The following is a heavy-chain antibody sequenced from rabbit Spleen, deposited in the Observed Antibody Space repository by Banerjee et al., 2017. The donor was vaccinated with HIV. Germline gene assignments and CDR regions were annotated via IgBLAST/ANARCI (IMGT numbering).Heavy chain of an antibody. J-gene: IGHJ4*01. D-gene: IGHD6-1*01. CDR1: GFSFSSGYW. CDR2: IYTGDGGT. CDR3: ARNTYGDL. V-gene: IGHV1S45*01. Sequence: EESGGGLVKPEGSLTLTCKASGFSFSSGYWISWVRQAPGKGLELIACIYTGDGGTYYASWAKGRFTISKTSSTVDLKMTSLTAADTATYFCARNTYGDLWGPGTLVTVS.